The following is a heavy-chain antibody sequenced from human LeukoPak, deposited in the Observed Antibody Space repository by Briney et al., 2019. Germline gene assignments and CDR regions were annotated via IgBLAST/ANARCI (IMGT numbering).Heavy chain of an antibody. CDR2: FDPEDGET. V-gene: IGHV1-24*01. Sequence: GASVKVSCKVSGYTLTELSMHWVRQAPGKGLEWMGGFDPEDGETIYAQKFQGRVTMTEDTSTDTAYTELSSLRSEDTAVYYCATVFLGYCSSTSCPRWFDPWGQGTLVTVSS. CDR3: ATVFLGYCSSTSCPRWFDP. J-gene: IGHJ5*02. CDR1: GYTLTELS. D-gene: IGHD2-2*01.